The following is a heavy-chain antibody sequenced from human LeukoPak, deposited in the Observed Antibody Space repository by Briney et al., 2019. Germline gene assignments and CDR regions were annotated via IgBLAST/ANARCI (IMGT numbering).Heavy chain of an antibody. J-gene: IGHJ4*02. CDR3: ARQTRRYDSSGYRYFDY. CDR1: GGSISSSSYY. D-gene: IGHD3-22*01. CDR2: IYYSGST. Sequence: SETLSLTCTVSGGSISSSSYYWGWIRQPPGKGLEWIGSIYYSGSTYYNPSLKRRVTISVDTSKNQFSLKLSSVTAADTAVYYCARQTRRYDSSGYRYFDYWGQGTLVTVSS. V-gene: IGHV4-39*01.